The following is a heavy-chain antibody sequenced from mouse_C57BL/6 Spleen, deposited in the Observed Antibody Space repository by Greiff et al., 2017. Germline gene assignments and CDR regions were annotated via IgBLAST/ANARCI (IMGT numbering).Heavy chain of an antibody. Sequence: VKLQQPGAELVMPGASVKLSCKASGYTFTSYWMPWVKPRPGQGLEWIGEIDPSDSYTNYNQKFKGKSTLTVDKSSSTAYMQLSSLTSEDSSVYYCARSGSSYYFDYWGQGTTLTVSS. J-gene: IGHJ2*01. CDR3: ARSGSSYYFDY. CDR1: GYTFTSYW. D-gene: IGHD1-1*01. CDR2: IDPSDSYT. V-gene: IGHV1-69*01.